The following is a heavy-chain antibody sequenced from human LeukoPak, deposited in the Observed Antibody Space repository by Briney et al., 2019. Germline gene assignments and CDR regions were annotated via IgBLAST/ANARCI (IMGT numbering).Heavy chain of an antibody. J-gene: IGHJ4*02. D-gene: IGHD5-12*01. CDR1: GFTFSDYY. V-gene: IGHV3-11*04. Sequence: GGSLRLSCAASGFTFSDYYMSWIRQAPGRGLEWVSYISSSGSTIYYADSLKGRFTISRDNAKKSLYLQINSLRAEATAMYYCARVTRGGYDGYFDYWGQGTLVTVSS. CDR2: ISSSGSTI. CDR3: ARVTRGGYDGYFDY.